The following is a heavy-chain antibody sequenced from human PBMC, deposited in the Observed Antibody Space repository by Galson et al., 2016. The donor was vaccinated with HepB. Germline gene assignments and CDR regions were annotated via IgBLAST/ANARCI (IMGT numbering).Heavy chain of an antibody. CDR1: QLSISSSA. J-gene: IGHJ5*02. CDR2: ISAGGGSE. D-gene: IGHD6-19*01. CDR3: ARCSVYSSGWCNSFDP. V-gene: IGHV3-23*01. Sequence: SLRLSCAVSQLSISSSAMSWVRQAPGKGLEWVSSISAGGGSEYTDSVKGRFTTSRDISKNTLYLQMSSLRAEDTAVYHWARCSVYSSGWCNSFDPWGQGTLVIVSS.